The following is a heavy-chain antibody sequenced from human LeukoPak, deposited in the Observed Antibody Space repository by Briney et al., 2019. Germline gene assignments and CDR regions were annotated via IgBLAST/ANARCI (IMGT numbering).Heavy chain of an antibody. J-gene: IGHJ4*02. V-gene: IGHV3-11*03. D-gene: IGHD6-13*01. CDR1: GIPFSDYY. Sequence: GGSLRLSCVVSGIPFSDYYMNWIRKAPGKGLEWISYISSSSSYTDYADSVKGRFTISIDNAKSALYLQMHSLRLEDTAVYYCAAGTAADFWGQGTLVTVSS. CDR2: ISSSSSYT. CDR3: AAGTAADF.